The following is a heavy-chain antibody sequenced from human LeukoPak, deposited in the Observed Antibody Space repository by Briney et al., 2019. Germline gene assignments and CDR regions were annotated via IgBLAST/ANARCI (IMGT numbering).Heavy chain of an antibody. J-gene: IGHJ4*02. CDR3: ARGYCSSTSCYASFDY. CDR1: GFTFSSYW. D-gene: IGHD2-2*01. V-gene: IGHV3-74*01. Sequence: GGSLRLSCAASGFTFSSYWMHWVRQAPGKGLVWVSRSNSDGSSTSYADSVKGRFTISRDNAKNTLYLQMNSLRAEDTAVYYCARGYCSSTSCYASFDYWGQGTLVTVSS. CDR2: SNSDGSST.